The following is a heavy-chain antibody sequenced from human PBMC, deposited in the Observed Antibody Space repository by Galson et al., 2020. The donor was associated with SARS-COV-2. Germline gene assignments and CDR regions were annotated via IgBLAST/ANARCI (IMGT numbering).Heavy chain of an antibody. CDR1: GFTFSDYY. V-gene: IGHV3-11*01. CDR2: ISSSGSTI. CDR3: ARGHIVVVTAPDAFDI. D-gene: IGHD2-21*02. J-gene: IGHJ3*02. Sequence: GGSLRLSCAASGFTFSDYYMSWIRQAPGKGLEWVSYISSSGSTIYYADSVKGRFTISRDNAKNSLYLQMNSLRAEDTAVYYCARGHIVVVTAPDAFDIWGQGTMVTVSS.